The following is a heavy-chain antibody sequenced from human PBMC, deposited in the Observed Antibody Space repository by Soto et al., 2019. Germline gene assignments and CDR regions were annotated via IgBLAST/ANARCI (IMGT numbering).Heavy chain of an antibody. Sequence: PSETLSLTCAVYGGSFSGYYWSWIRQPPGKGLEWIGEINHSGSTNYNPSLKSRVTISVDTSKNQFSLKLSSVTAADTAVYYCARGPGGDYYYYYGMDVWGQGTTVTVSS. J-gene: IGHJ6*02. V-gene: IGHV4-34*01. D-gene: IGHD2-21*02. CDR2: INHSGST. CDR3: ARGPGGDYYYYYGMDV. CDR1: GGSFSGYY.